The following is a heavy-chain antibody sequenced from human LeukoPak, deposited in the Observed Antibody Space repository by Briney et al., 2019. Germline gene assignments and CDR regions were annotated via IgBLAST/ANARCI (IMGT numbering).Heavy chain of an antibody. CDR3: ARAQDGYCSSTSCHYFDY. CDR1: GGSISSYY. D-gene: IGHD2-2*01. CDR2: IYTSGST. J-gene: IGHJ4*02. Sequence: SETLSLTCTVSGGSISSYYWSWIRQPAGKGLEWIGRIYTSGSTNYNPSLKSRVTISVDTSKNQFSLKLSSVTAADTAVYYCARAQDGYCSSTSCHYFDYWGQGTLVTVSS. V-gene: IGHV4-4*07.